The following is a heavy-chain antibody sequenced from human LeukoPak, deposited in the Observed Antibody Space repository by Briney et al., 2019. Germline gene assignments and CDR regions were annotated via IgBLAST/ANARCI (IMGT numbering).Heavy chain of an antibody. CDR1: GFTFSSNA. D-gene: IGHD3-22*01. Sequence: GGSLRLSCAASGFTFSSNAMSWVRQAPGKGLEWVSDISGSGGSTYYADPVKGRFTISRDNSKNTLYLQMNSLSAEDTAVYYCARAFYDSSGSDAFDIWGQGTMVTVSS. CDR2: ISGSGGST. J-gene: IGHJ3*02. V-gene: IGHV3-23*01. CDR3: ARAFYDSSGSDAFDI.